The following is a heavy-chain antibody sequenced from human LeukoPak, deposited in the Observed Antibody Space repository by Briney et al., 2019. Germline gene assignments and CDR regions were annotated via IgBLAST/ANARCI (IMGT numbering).Heavy chain of an antibody. CDR2: IYPGDSDT. Sequence: GESLKISCKGSGYNFTSYWIGWVRQMPGKGLEWMGIIYPGDSDTRYSPSFQGQVTISADKFISTAYLQWSSLKASDTAMYYCAIFDFLFGEIDNWFDPWGQGTQVTVSS. V-gene: IGHV5-51*01. CDR3: AIFDFLFGEIDNWFDP. J-gene: IGHJ5*02. D-gene: IGHD3-16*01. CDR1: GYNFTSYW.